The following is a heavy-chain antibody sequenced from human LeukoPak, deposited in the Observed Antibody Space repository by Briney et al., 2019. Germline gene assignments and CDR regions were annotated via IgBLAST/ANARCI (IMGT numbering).Heavy chain of an antibody. Sequence: GGSLRLSCAASGFTFSSYAMSWVRQAPGKGLEWVSAISGSGGSTYYADSVEGRFTISRDNSKNTLYLQMNSLRAEDTAVYYCARRAGAYSHPYDYWGQGTLVTVSS. CDR1: GFTFSSYA. CDR2: ISGSGGST. CDR3: ARRAGAYSHPYDY. J-gene: IGHJ4*02. D-gene: IGHD4/OR15-4a*01. V-gene: IGHV3-23*01.